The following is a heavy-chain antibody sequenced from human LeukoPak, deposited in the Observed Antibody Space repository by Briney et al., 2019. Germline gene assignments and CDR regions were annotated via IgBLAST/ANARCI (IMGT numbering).Heavy chain of an antibody. Sequence: ASVKVSCKASGGTFSSYAISWVRQAPGQGLEWMGRIIPIFGTANYAQKFQGRVTITTDESTSTAYMELSSLRSEDTAVYYCARDREQLNSFDYWGQGALVTVSS. CDR1: GGTFSSYA. V-gene: IGHV1-69*05. J-gene: IGHJ4*02. CDR2: IIPIFGTA. CDR3: ARDREQLNSFDY. D-gene: IGHD5-18*01.